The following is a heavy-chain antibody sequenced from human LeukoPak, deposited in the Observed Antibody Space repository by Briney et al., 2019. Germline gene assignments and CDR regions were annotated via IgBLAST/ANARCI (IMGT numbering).Heavy chain of an antibody. J-gene: IGHJ5*02. V-gene: IGHV4-34*01. CDR2: INHSGST. Sequence: SETLSLTCAVYGGSFSGYYWSWIRQPPGKGLEWIGEINHSGSTNYNPSLESRVTISVDTSKNQFSLRLTSVTAADTAVYYCARDFFDSSGSFDPWGQGALVSVSS. CDR1: GGSFSGYY. CDR3: ARDFFDSSGSFDP. D-gene: IGHD3-22*01.